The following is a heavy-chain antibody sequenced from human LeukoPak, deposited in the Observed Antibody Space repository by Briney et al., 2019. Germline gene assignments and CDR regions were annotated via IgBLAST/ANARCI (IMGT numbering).Heavy chain of an antibody. V-gene: IGHV3-7*01. Sequence: PGGSLRLSCAASGFTLSSDWMSWVRQAPGKGLEWVANIKQDGSEKYYVDSVKGRFTISRDNAKNSLYLQMNSLRAEDTAVYYCAGGRNYYYYGMDVWGQGTTVTVSS. CDR3: AGGRNYYYYGMDV. CDR1: GFTLSSDW. D-gene: IGHD1-14*01. J-gene: IGHJ6*02. CDR2: IKQDGSEK.